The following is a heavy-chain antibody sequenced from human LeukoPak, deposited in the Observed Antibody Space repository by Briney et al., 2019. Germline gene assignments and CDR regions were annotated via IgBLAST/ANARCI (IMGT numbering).Heavy chain of an antibody. CDR2: ISANGGGT. D-gene: IGHD6-6*01. CDR1: GFTFSNYA. CDR3: AKDWQLGY. V-gene: IGHV3-23*01. J-gene: IGHJ4*02. Sequence: GGSLRLSCAASGFTFSNYAMSWVRQAPGKGLEWVSTISANGGGTYYADSVKGRFTISRDNSKNTLYAQMNSLRAEDTAVYYCAKDWQLGYWGQGILVTVSS.